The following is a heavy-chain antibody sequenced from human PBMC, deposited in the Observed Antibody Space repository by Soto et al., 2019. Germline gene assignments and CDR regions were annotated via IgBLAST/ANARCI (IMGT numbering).Heavy chain of an antibody. CDR1: GFALSNARMG. V-gene: IGHV2-26*01. CDR3: ARIRSEAHDAFDI. CDR2: IFSNDEK. Sequence: QVTLKESGPVLVKPTETLTLTCTVSGFALSNARMGVSWIRQPPGKALEWLAHIFSNDEKSYSTSLKSRLTISKDTSKSEVVLTMTNMAPVDTATYDCARIRSEAHDAFDIWGQGTMVTVSS. J-gene: IGHJ3*02.